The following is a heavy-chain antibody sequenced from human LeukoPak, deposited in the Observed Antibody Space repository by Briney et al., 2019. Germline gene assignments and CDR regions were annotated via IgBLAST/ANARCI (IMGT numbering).Heavy chain of an antibody. D-gene: IGHD3-3*01. V-gene: IGHV3-23*01. CDR2: LSGSGCST. J-gene: IGHJ4*02. CDR3: AKDKAPITICGVVIQGPDY. CDR1: GYTYRIYA. Sequence: GGSLRLSRAASGYTYRIYAMRGVPQAARKGREGVSDLSGSGCSTHYADFAKGRFTISRDNSKTTLNLQMNSLRNEDTAVYYCAKDKAPITICGVVIQGPDYWGQGTLVTVSS.